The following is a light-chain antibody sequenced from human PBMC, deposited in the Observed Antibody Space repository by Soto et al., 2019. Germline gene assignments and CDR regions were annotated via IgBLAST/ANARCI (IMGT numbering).Light chain of an antibody. Sequence: EGVMTQSPATMSVSPGERATLSCRASLSVNTNLAWYQQKPGQPPRLLIYRASTRATGVPARFRGSGSGTEFTLTIGSLQSEDFAIYYCQQYNIWPFTFGPGTKVEIK. CDR1: LSVNTN. J-gene: IGKJ3*01. V-gene: IGKV3-15*01. CDR2: RAS. CDR3: QQYNIWPFT.